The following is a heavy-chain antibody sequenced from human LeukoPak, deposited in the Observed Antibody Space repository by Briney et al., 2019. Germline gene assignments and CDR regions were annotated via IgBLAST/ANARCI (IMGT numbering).Heavy chain of an antibody. J-gene: IGHJ4*02. CDR2: ISSSGSTL. Sequence: GGSLRLSCAASGFTFNNSDMNWVRQAPGKGLEWVSSISSSGSTLYYGDSVKGRFSISRDNAKNSLYLQMNSLRAEDTALYYCAKDLTRKYDFWSGYCDYWGQGTLVTVSS. D-gene: IGHD3-3*01. CDR3: AKDLTRKYDFWSGYCDY. CDR1: GFTFNNSD. V-gene: IGHV3-48*01.